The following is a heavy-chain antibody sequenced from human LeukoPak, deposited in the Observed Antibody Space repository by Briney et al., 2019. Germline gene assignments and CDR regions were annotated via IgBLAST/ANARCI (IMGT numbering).Heavy chain of an antibody. V-gene: IGHV1-69*05. Sequence: ASVKVSCKASGGTFSSYAISWVRQAPGQGREWMGRIIPIFGTANYAQKFQGRVTITTDESTSTAYMELSSLRSEDTAVYYCASSRLRGYSYGYLELHYWGQGTLVTVSS. CDR2: IIPIFGTA. J-gene: IGHJ4*02. CDR1: GGTFSSYA. D-gene: IGHD5-18*01. CDR3: ASSRLRGYSYGYLELHY.